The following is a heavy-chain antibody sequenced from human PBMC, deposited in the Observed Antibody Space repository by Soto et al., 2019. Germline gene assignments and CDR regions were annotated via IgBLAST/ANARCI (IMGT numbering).Heavy chain of an antibody. CDR3: ARDSETTYYYGSGTPMPDY. J-gene: IGHJ4*02. Sequence: LSLTCTVSGGSISSYYCSWIRQPAWKGLEWIGRIYTSGSTNYNPSLKSRVTMSVDTSKNQFSLKLSSVTAADTAVYYCARDSETTYYYGSGTPMPDYWGQGTLVTVSS. CDR1: GGSISSYY. V-gene: IGHV4-4*07. CDR2: IYTSGST. D-gene: IGHD3-10*01.